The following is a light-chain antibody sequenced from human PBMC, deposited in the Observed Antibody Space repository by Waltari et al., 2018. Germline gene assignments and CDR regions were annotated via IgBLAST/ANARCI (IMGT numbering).Light chain of an antibody. CDR2: GAP. J-gene: IGKJ3*01. Sequence: DIQMNQSPSSLSASLGERVTITCRASQSISSYLNWYQQKPGKAPKLLIYGAPSLQSGVPSRFSGSGSGTDFTLTISSLQPEDFATYYCQQTYSTPFTFGPGTKVDIK. V-gene: IGKV1-39*01. CDR3: QQTYSTPFT. CDR1: QSISSY.